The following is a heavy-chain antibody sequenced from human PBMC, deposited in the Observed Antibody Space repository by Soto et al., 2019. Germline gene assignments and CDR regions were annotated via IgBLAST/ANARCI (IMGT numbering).Heavy chain of an antibody. CDR3: SRSLAIDFDS. CDR1: GFNFAAYT. CDR2: IRRIAYGGTT. V-gene: IGHV3-49*04. J-gene: IGHJ4*02. Sequence: LRLSCSASGFNFAAYTMSWVRLTPGKGLEWVGFIRRIAYGGTTDYAASVKGRFTISRDDSRKIVYLQMSRLKIEDTAVYYCSRSLAIDFDSWGQGTLVTVSS.